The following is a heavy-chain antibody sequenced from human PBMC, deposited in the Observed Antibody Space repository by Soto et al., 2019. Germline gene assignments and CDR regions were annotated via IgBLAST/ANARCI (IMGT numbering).Heavy chain of an antibody. CDR2: IIPIFGTA. CDR3: ARADTAICLVSLSNHY. J-gene: IGHJ4*02. D-gene: IGHD5-18*01. CDR1: GGTFSSYA. V-gene: IGHV1-69*12. Sequence: QVQLVQSGAEVKKPGSSVKVSCKASGGTFSSYAISWVRQAPGQGLEWMGGIIPIFGTANYAQKFQGRVTITADESTRKAYMELSSLRSDDTAVYYCARADTAICLVSLSNHYWGQGPLVPASS.